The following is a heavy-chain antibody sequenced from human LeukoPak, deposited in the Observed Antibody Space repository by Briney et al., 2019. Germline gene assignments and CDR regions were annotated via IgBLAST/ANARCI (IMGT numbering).Heavy chain of an antibody. V-gene: IGHV4-34*01. CDR1: GGSFSGYY. CDR3: ARTHHDYVWGSYRYTPFCYFDY. D-gene: IGHD3-16*02. CDR2: INHSGST. J-gene: IGHJ4*02. Sequence: PSETLSLTCAVYGGSFSGYYWSWIRQPPGKGLEWIGEINHSGSTNYNPSLKSRVTISVDTSKNQFSLKLSSVTAADTAVYYCARTHHDYVWGSYRYTPFCYFDYWGQGTLVTVSS.